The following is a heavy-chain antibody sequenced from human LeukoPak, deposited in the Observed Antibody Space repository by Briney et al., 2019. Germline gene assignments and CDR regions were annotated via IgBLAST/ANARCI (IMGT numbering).Heavy chain of an antibody. Sequence: SETLSLTCTVSGGSISSYHWSWIRQPPGKGLEWIGYIYSSGSTNYNPSLESRVTISVDTSKNQLSLKLSSVTAADTAVYYCARVGYTSCWYKIDYWGQGTLVTVSS. CDR3: ARVGYTSCWYKIDY. V-gene: IGHV4-59*08. J-gene: IGHJ4*02. CDR1: GGSISSYH. CDR2: IYSSGST. D-gene: IGHD6-19*01.